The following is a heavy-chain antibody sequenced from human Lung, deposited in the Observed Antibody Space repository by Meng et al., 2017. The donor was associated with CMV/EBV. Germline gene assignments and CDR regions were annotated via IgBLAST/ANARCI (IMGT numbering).Heavy chain of an antibody. CDR2: VHHSGST. CDR3: ARTFPGAYKWFDP. V-gene: IGHV4-4*02. Sequence: SVSGGSINTGNWWSWVRQPPGKVLEWIGEVHHSGSTNYNPSLRSRVTISVDKSKNQFSLKLNSVTAADTAVYYCARTFPGAYKWFDPWGQGILVTVSS. CDR1: GGSINTGNW. J-gene: IGHJ5*02. D-gene: IGHD4/OR15-4a*01.